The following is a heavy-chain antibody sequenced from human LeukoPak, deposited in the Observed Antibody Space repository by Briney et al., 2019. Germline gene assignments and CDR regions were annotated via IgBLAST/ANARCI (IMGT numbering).Heavy chain of an antibody. CDR2: IRYGGSNK. Sequence: GGSLRLSCAASGFTFGSYGMHWVRQAPGKGLEWVSFIRYGGSNKYYADSVKGRFTISRDNSKNTLYLQMNSLRAEDTAVYYCAKGAQYYYDGSGYFDYWGQGTLVTVSS. V-gene: IGHV3-30*02. CDR1: GFTFGSYG. D-gene: IGHD3-22*01. CDR3: AKGAQYYYDGSGYFDY. J-gene: IGHJ4*02.